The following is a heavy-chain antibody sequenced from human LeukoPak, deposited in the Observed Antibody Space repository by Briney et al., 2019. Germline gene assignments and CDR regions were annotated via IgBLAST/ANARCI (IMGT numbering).Heavy chain of an antibody. CDR1: GCTFIDYD. Sequence: PGGSLRLSCAASGCTFIDYDMHWVRQAIGKGLEWVSSIGIRGDTHYSGSVKGRFTISRENAESSLYLQMNSLRAEDTAVYYCARGGIQVSGIDEFDYWGQGTLVTVSS. V-gene: IGHV3-13*01. D-gene: IGHD6-19*01. J-gene: IGHJ4*02. CDR2: IGIRGDT. CDR3: ARGGIQVSGIDEFDY.